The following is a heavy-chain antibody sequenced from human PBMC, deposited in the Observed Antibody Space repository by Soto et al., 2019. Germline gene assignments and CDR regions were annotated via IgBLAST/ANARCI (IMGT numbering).Heavy chain of an antibody. V-gene: IGHV3-11*01. CDR1: GFTLSDYN. CDR2: ISSSGSSI. CDR3: ARRGSSGWYESYFDY. Sequence: GGSLRLSCAASGFTLSDYNMSWIRQAPGKGLECISYISSSGSSIYYADSVKGRFTISRDSAKKSLYLQMNSLRVEDTAVYYCARRGSSGWYESYFDYWGQGTPVTVS. J-gene: IGHJ4*02. D-gene: IGHD6-19*01.